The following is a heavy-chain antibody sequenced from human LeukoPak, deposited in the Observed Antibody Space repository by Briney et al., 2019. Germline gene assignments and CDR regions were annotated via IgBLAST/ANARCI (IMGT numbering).Heavy chain of an antibody. CDR2: ISHDGSNE. V-gene: IGHV3-30-3*02. CDR1: GFTFSSYA. CDR3: AKLTIFGVASPYYFDY. J-gene: IGHJ4*02. Sequence: GGSLRLSCAASGFTFSSYAMHWVRQAPGKGLEWVAVISHDGSNEYYADSVKGRFTISRDNSKNTLYLQMNSLRAEDTAVYYCAKLTIFGVASPYYFDYWGQGTLVTVSS. D-gene: IGHD3-3*01.